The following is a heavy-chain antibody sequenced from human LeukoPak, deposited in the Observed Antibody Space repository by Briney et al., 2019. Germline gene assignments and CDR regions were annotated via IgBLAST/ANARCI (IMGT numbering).Heavy chain of an antibody. CDR2: IKSKADGGTT. D-gene: IGHD1-26*01. CDR1: GFTFINAW. J-gene: IGHJ4*02. CDR3: TTDIYSGNFDY. Sequence: GGSLRLSCAASGFTFINAWMSWVRQAPGKGLEWVGRIKSKADGGTTDYAAPVKGRFTISRDDSKNTLFLQMNSLKPKDTAVYYCTTDIYSGNFDYWGQGTLVTVSS. V-gene: IGHV3-15*01.